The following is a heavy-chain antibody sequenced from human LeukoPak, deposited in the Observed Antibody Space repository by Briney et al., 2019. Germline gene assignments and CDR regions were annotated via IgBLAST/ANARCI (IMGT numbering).Heavy chain of an antibody. Sequence: SETLSLTCTVSGGSISSGSYYWGWIRQPPGKGLEWIGSIYYSGSTYYNPSLKSRVTISVDTSKNQFSLKLSSVTAADTAVYYCARVDSMITFGGVIVGAAFDIWGQGTMVTVSS. CDR1: GGSISSGSYY. CDR2: IYYSGST. CDR3: ARVDSMITFGGVIVGAAFDI. J-gene: IGHJ3*02. V-gene: IGHV4-39*07. D-gene: IGHD3-16*02.